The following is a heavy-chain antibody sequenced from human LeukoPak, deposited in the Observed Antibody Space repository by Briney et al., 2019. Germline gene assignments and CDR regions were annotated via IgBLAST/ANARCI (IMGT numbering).Heavy chain of an antibody. CDR1: GGSISSGGYS. CDR3: ARARYSSSWACDY. CDR2: INHSGST. J-gene: IGHJ4*02. D-gene: IGHD6-13*01. V-gene: IGHV4-30-2*01. Sequence: PSETLSLTCAVSGGSISSGGYSWSWIRQPPGKGLEWIGYINHSGSTNYNPSLKSRVTISVDTSKNQFSLKLSSVTAADTAVYYYARARYSSSWACDYWGQGTLVTVSS.